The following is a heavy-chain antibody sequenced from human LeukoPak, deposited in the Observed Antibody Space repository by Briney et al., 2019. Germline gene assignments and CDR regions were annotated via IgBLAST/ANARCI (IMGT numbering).Heavy chain of an antibody. CDR2: ISAYNGNT. Sequence: ASVKVSCKASGYTFTSYGISWVRQAPGQGLEWMGWISAYNGNTNYAQKLQGRVTMTTDTSTSTAYMELRSLRSDDTAVYYCARAPDRYYYDSSGSHKSPIDYWGQGTLVTVSS. D-gene: IGHD3-22*01. V-gene: IGHV1-18*01. CDR1: GYTFTSYG. J-gene: IGHJ4*02. CDR3: ARAPDRYYYDSSGSHKSPIDY.